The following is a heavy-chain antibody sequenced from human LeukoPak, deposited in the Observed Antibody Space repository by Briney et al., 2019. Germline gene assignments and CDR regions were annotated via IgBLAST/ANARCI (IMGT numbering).Heavy chain of an antibody. CDR1: GYPFTSYW. CDR3: ARGMTTFDL. Sequence: GESLKISCKGSGYPFTSYWIGWVRQMPGKSLEWMGIIYPGDSDTRYSPSFQGQVIISADKSINTAYLQWRSLKASDTAVYYCARGMTTFDLWGPGTLVTVSS. D-gene: IGHD4-11*01. J-gene: IGHJ5*02. V-gene: IGHV5-51*01. CDR2: IYPGDSDT.